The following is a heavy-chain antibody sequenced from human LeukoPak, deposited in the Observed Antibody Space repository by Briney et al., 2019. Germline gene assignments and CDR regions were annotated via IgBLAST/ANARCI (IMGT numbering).Heavy chain of an antibody. J-gene: IGHJ6*03. CDR3: ARDPYSGNYGNYYYYYMDV. CDR1: GFTFTTFW. V-gene: IGHV3-74*01. D-gene: IGHD1-26*01. Sequence: GGSLRLSCATSGFTFTTFWMHWVRQAPGKGLVWVSRINHDGNSANYADSVKGRFTISRDNAKNTVYLQMNSLRAEDTAVYYCARDPYSGNYGNYYYYYMDVWGKGTTVTISS. CDR2: INHDGNSA.